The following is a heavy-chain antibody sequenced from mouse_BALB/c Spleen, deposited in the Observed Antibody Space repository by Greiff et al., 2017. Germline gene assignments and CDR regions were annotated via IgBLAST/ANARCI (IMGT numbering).Heavy chain of an antibody. D-gene: IGHD1-2*01. V-gene: IGHV2-6-7*01. CDR1: GFSLTGYG. CDR2: IWGDGST. J-gene: IGHJ3*01. Sequence: VLLQQSGPGLVAPSQSLSITCTVSGFSLTGYGVNWVRQPPGKGLEWLGMIWGDGSTDYNSALKSRLSISKDNSKSQVFLKMNSLQTDDTARYYCARDRGHYYGYFWFAYWGQGTLVTVSA. CDR3: ARDRGHYYGYFWFAY.